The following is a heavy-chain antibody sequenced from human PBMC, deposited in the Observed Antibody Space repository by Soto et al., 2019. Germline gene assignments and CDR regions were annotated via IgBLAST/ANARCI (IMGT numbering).Heavy chain of an antibody. V-gene: IGHV6-1*01. Sequence: HSQTLSLTCAISVDIVSSPSATWECIRQSPSRGLEWLGRTRYTSKWSYEYALSVKGRITISPDTSKNHFSLQLDSVTPEDTAVYYCLRVDWNDAGSWGQGTLVTVSS. CDR1: VDIVSSPSAT. J-gene: IGHJ5*02. CDR2: TRYTSKWSY. D-gene: IGHD1-1*01. CDR3: LRVDWNDAGS.